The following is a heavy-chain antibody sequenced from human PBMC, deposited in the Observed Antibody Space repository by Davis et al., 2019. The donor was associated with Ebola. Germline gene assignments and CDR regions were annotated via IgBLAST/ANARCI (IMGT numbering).Heavy chain of an antibody. CDR3: ARDPSRYYYGSGSYSGVGMDV. V-gene: IGHV1-18*01. J-gene: IGHJ6*02. CDR2: ISAYNGNT. CDR1: GYTFTSYG. Sequence: AASVKVSCKASGYTFTSYGISWVRQAPGQGLEWMGWISAYNGNTNYAQKLQGRVTMTTDTSTSTAYMELRSLRSDDTAVYYCARDPSRYYYGSGSYSGVGMDVWGQGTTVTVSS. D-gene: IGHD3-10*01.